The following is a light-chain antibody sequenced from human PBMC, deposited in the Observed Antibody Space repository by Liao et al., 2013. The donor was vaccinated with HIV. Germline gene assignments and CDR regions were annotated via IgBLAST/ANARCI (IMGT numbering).Light chain of an antibody. J-gene: IGLJ1*01. CDR2: KDS. Sequence: SELTQPPSVTVSLGQMARITCSGEALPKKYAYWYQQKAGQFPVVVIYKDSERPSGSPERFSGSNSGNTATLTISGTQAIDEADYYCQAWGSTSAYVFGTGTKVTVL. CDR3: QAWGSTSAYV. V-gene: IGLV3-16*01. CDR1: ALPKKY.